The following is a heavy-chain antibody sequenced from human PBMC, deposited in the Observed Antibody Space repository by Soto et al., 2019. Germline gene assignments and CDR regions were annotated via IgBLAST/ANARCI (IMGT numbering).Heavy chain of an antibody. V-gene: IGHV4-59*08. Sequence: SETLSLTCTVYGDSLISYYWSWIRQPPGKGLEWIGYIYYSGSTKYNPSLKSRVTISLDMSKNQFSLKLTSVTAADTAVYYCASPKIAFYNWFDPWGQGTLVTSPQ. D-gene: IGHD3-3*02. CDR1: GDSLISYY. CDR2: IYYSGST. CDR3: ASPKIAFYNWFDP. J-gene: IGHJ5*02.